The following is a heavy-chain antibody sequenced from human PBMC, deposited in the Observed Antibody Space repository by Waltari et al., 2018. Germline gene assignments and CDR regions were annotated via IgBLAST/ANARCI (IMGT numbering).Heavy chain of an antibody. CDR3: TTNKDAYSGRGFDY. Sequence: EVQLVESGGGLVQPGGSLRLSCAASGFNFRNYWMHWVRQAPGKGLVWGFRINGEGITTTYAGSVKCRFTISRDNAKNTLFLQMSSLRGEDTAFYFCTTNKDAYSGRGFDYWGQGSLVTVSS. J-gene: IGHJ4*02. CDR1: GFNFRNYW. D-gene: IGHD2-15*01. V-gene: IGHV3-74*01. CDR2: INGEGITT.